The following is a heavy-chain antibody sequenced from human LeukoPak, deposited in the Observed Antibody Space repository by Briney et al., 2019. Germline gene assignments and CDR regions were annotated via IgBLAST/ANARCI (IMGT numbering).Heavy chain of an antibody. Sequence: PGRSLRLSCAASGFTFSSYGMHWVRPAPGKGLEWVAVISYDGSNKYYADSVKGRFTISRDNFKKTLYLQMNSLRAEDTAVYYCAKDDRLTWGQGTLVTVSS. CDR1: GFTFSSYG. CDR3: AKDDRLT. CDR2: ISYDGSNK. V-gene: IGHV3-30*18. J-gene: IGHJ5*02.